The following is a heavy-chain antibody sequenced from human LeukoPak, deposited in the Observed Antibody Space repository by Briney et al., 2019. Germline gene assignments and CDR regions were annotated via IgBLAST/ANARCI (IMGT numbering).Heavy chain of an antibody. J-gene: IGHJ4*02. CDR1: GVSMSAYQ. CDR3: ATSNDAKIAPFDH. Sequence: SETLSLTCTVSGVSMSAYQWSWVRQSPEKGLEWIGCINTKGGTSYNPSLKSRVTTSVDTSKSQFSLRLTSVTAADTAVYYCATSNDAKIAPFDHWGQGAPVTVSS. D-gene: IGHD2-21*01. V-gene: IGHV4-4*09. CDR2: INTKGGT.